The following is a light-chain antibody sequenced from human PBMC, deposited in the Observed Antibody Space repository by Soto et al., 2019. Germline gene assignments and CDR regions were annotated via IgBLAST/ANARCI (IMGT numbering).Light chain of an antibody. Sequence: QSVLTQAPSASASLGASVTLTCTLSSGHSNYAIAWHQQQPEPGPPYLMKLNRDGTHSKGDAIPKRVSGSSSGAERYLTISRLQSEDEADYHCPTWGTGSVIFGGGTKLTVL. CDR2: LNRDGTH. CDR3: PTWGTGSVI. J-gene: IGLJ2*01. V-gene: IGLV4-69*01. CDR1: SGHSNYA.